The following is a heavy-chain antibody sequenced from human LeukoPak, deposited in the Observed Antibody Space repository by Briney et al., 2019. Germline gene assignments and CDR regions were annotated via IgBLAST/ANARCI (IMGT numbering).Heavy chain of an antibody. D-gene: IGHD1-14*01. CDR3: ARHLGPEDAFDI. Sequence: SETLSLTCTVSGGSISSGGYYWSWIRQPPGKGLEWIGYIYHSGSTYYNPSLKSRVTISVDTSKNQFSLKLSSVTAADTAVYYCARHLGPEDAFDIWGQGTMVTVSS. CDR2: IYHSGST. J-gene: IGHJ3*02. CDR1: GGSISSGGYY. V-gene: IGHV4-30-2*03.